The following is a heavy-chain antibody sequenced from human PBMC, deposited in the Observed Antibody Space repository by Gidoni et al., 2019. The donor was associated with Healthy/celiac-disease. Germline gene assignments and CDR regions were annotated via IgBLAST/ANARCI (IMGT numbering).Heavy chain of an antibody. V-gene: IGHV3-30*18. Sequence: QVQLVESGGGVVQHGRSLRLSCAASGFTFSSYGMHWVRQAPGKGLEWVAVISYDGSNKYYADSVKGRFTISRDNSKNTLYLQMNSLRAEDTAVYYCAKDLVTATLPTYYGMDVWGQGTTVTVSS. CDR1: GFTFSSYG. D-gene: IGHD2-21*02. CDR2: ISYDGSNK. CDR3: AKDLVTATLPTYYGMDV. J-gene: IGHJ6*02.